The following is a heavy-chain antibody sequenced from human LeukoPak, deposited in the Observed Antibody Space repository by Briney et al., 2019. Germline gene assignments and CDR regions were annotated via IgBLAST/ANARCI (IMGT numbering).Heavy chain of an antibody. J-gene: IGHJ3*02. Sequence: LETLSLTCTVSGGSISSSSYYWGWIRQPPGKGLEWIGSIYYSGSTYYNPSLKSRVTISVDTSKNQFSLKLSSVTAADTAVYYCARHRMYYYDSSGRGVADAFDIWGQGTMVTVSS. CDR2: IYYSGST. V-gene: IGHV4-39*01. D-gene: IGHD3-22*01. CDR3: ARHRMYYYDSSGRGVADAFDI. CDR1: GGSISSSSYY.